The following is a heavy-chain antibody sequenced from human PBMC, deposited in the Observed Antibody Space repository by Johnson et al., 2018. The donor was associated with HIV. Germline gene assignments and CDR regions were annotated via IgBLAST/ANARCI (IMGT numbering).Heavy chain of an antibody. D-gene: IGHD1-26*01. CDR2: IRYDGSNK. J-gene: IGHJ3*02. V-gene: IGHV3-30*02. CDR3: AKESKWESRTPHDLDI. CDR1: GFTFNTYG. Sequence: QVQLVESGGGVVQPGGSLRLSCTASGFTFNTYGMHWVRQAPVKGLEWVAFIRYDGSNKYYVDSVKGRFTISRDNSKNTLYLQMKSLRAEDTAVYYCAKESKWESRTPHDLDIWGQGTMVTVSS.